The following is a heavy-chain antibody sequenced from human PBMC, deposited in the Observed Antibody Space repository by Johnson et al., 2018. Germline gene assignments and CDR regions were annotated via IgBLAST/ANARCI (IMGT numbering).Heavy chain of an antibody. D-gene: IGHD1-1*01. CDR3: ARVVLEDNRIPFSLKYYYSFYMDV. J-gene: IGHJ6*03. CDR2: INHSGST. CDR1: GGSFSAYS. Sequence: QVQLQQWGAGLLKPSETLSLTCAVSGGSFSAYSWSWIRQPPGKGLEWIGEINHSGSTNYNPSLMSRVTISVDTSKKQFSLHLRSVTAADTALYYCARVVLEDNRIPFSLKYYYSFYMDVWGKGTTVTVSS. V-gene: IGHV4-34*01.